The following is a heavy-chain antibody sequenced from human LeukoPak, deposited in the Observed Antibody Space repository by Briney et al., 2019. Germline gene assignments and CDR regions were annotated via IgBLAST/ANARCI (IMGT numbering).Heavy chain of an antibody. CDR2: ISSSSSYI. CDR1: GFTFSSYS. Sequence: GGSLRLSCAASGFTFSSYSLNWVRQAPGKGLEWVSSISSSSSYIYYADSVKGRFTISRDNAENSLYLQMNSLRAEDTAVYSCARGAGPYYDHYMDVWGKGTTVTVSS. J-gene: IGHJ6*03. D-gene: IGHD6-13*01. CDR3: ARGAGPYYDHYMDV. V-gene: IGHV3-21*06.